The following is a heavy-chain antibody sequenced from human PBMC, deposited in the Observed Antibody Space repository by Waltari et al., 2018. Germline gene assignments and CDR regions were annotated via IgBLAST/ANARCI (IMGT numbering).Heavy chain of an antibody. V-gene: IGHV1-69-2*01. CDR2: VDPEDGET. CDR1: GYSFSAYY. J-gene: IGHJ3*01. D-gene: IGHD6-19*01. CDR3: ATALGDSSSASWPFDF. Sequence: EVQLLQSGAELKEPGTTVRISCKVSGYSFSAYYIPWVQQAPGKGLRWMGLVDPEDGETIYADNFQGRVTISADTSTDTAFMELSSLRSEDTAVFYCATALGDSSSASWPFDFWGQGTMITVSS.